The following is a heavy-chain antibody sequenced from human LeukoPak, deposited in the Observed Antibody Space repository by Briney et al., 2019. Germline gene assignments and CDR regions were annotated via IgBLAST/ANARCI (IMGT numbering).Heavy chain of an antibody. CDR3: ARDGAEDIVVVPAARDDNWFDP. J-gene: IGHJ5*02. Sequence: SESLSLTCTVSGGSFSSYYWSWIRQPAGKGLEWIGRIYTSGSTNYNPSLTSRVTMSVDTSKNQFSLKLSSVTAADTAVYYCARDGAEDIVVVPAARDDNWFDPWGQGTLVTVSS. D-gene: IGHD2-2*01. CDR1: GGSFSSYY. CDR2: IYTSGST. V-gene: IGHV4-4*07.